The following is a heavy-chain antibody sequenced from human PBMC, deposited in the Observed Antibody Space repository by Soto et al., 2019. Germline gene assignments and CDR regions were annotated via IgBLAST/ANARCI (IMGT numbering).Heavy chain of an antibody. CDR1: GFTFSSYG. J-gene: IGHJ6*02. CDR2: IWYDGSNK. D-gene: IGHD3-16*01. CDR3: AREGEDDSSYGMDV. V-gene: IGHV3-33*01. Sequence: GGSLRLSCAASGFTFSSYGMHWVRQAPGKGLEWVAVIWYDGSNKYYADSVKGRFTISRDNSKNTLYLQMNSLRAEDTAVYYCAREGEDDSSYGMDVWGQGTTVTVS.